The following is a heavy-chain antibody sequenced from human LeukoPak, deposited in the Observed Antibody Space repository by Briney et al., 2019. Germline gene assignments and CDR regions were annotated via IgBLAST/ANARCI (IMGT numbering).Heavy chain of an antibody. CDR3: ARDFTMVRGGRYFDY. V-gene: IGHV1-2*02. J-gene: IGHJ4*02. CDR1: GYTFTGFY. Sequence: ASVKVSCKASGYTFTGFYMHWVRQAPGQGLEWMGWINPNSGGTNYAQKFQGRVTMTRDTSISTAYMELSRLRSDDTAVYYCARDFTMVRGGRYFDYWGQGTLVTVSS. CDR2: INPNSGGT. D-gene: IGHD3-10*01.